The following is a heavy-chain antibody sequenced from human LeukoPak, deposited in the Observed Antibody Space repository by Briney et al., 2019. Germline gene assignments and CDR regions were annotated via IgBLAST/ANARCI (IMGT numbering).Heavy chain of an antibody. J-gene: IGHJ3*02. Sequence: GASVKVSCKASGYTFTSYGIIWVRQAPGQGLEWMGWINGYNDNTNYTQKLQGRVTMTTDTSTSTAYMELRSLRSDDTAVYYCARPDYGGNRGSFDIWGQGTMVTVSS. CDR1: GYTFTSYG. D-gene: IGHD4-23*01. CDR3: ARPDYGGNRGSFDI. CDR2: INGYNDNT. V-gene: IGHV1-18*01.